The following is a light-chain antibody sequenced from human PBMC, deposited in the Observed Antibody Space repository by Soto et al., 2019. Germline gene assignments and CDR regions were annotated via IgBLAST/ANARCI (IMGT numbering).Light chain of an antibody. CDR1: QSVSSN. Sequence: EIVMTQSPATLSVSPGERATLSCRASQSVSSNLAWHQQRPGQAPRLLIYGASSRATGIPDRFSGSGSGTDFTLTISRLEPEDFAVYYCQQYGSPRFGGGTKVDIK. CDR3: QQYGSPR. V-gene: IGKV3-20*01. J-gene: IGKJ4*01. CDR2: GAS.